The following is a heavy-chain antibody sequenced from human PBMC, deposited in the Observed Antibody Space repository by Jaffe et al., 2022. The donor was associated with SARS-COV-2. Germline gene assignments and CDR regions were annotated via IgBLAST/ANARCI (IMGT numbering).Heavy chain of an antibody. Sequence: QVQLVESGGGLVKPGGSLRLSCAASGFTFSDYYMSWIRQAPGKGLEWVSYISSSGSTIYYADSVKGRFTISRDNAKNSLYLQMNSLRAEDTAVYYCARVHSSSWYAGYSSGWYSDYWGQGTLVTVSS. J-gene: IGHJ4*02. V-gene: IGHV3-11*01. D-gene: IGHD6-19*01. CDR1: GFTFSDYY. CDR2: ISSSGSTI. CDR3: ARVHSSSWYAGYSSGWYSDY.